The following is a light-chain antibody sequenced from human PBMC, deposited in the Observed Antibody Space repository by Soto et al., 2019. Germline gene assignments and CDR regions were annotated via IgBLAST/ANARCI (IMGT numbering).Light chain of an antibody. J-gene: IGKJ5*01. Sequence: XIVLTQSPGTLSLSPGERATLSCRASQSVSSSYLAWYQQKPGQAPRLLIYGASSRATGIPDRFSGSGSGTDFTLTISRLEPEDFAVYYCQQYGSSAITFGQGTRLEIK. CDR2: GAS. V-gene: IGKV3-20*01. CDR3: QQYGSSAIT. CDR1: QSVSSSY.